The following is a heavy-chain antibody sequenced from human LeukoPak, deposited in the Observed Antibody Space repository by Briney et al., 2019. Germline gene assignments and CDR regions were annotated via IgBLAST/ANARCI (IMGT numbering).Heavy chain of an antibody. CDR1: GYTFTSYG. V-gene: IGHV1-18*01. J-gene: IGHJ3*02. Sequence: GASVKVSCKASGYTFTSYGISWVRQAPGQGLEWMGWISAYNGNTNYAQKLQGRVTMTTDTSTSTAYMELRSLRPDDTAVYYCARDLSYDSSGYYRNDAFDIWGQGTMVTVSS. D-gene: IGHD3-22*01. CDR2: ISAYNGNT. CDR3: ARDLSYDSSGYYRNDAFDI.